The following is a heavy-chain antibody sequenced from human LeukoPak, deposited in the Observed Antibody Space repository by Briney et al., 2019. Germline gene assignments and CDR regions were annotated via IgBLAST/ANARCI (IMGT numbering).Heavy chain of an antibody. V-gene: IGHV6-1*01. CDR2: TYFRSKWYN. CDR1: GDWLSSHRAV. J-gene: IGHJ6*03. Sequence: QTLSLTYAICGDWLSSHRAVWNWLRQSASRGLDWLGRTYFRSKWYNDYAVSVETRITVNPDTTKNRFSRTPYSLTPQDTPTDYCARRGKTIQFLAVHYRDVWGKGTTVSVS. CDR3: ARRGKTIQFLAVHYRDV. D-gene: IGHD3-3*01.